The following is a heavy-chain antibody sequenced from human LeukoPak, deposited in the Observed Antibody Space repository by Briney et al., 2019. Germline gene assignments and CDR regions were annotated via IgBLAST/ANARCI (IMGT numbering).Heavy chain of an antibody. CDR2: ITSSSTFI. J-gene: IGHJ6*03. D-gene: IGHD1-7*01. CDR1: GFIFSSYS. CDR3: ARSDGRQNYDSYYYYMDV. V-gene: IGHV3-21*01. Sequence: GGSLRLSCAASGFIFSSYSMNWVRQSPGKGLEWVSSITSSSTFIYYADSVKGRFTVSRDNAKNSLYLQMNSLRVEDTAVYYCARSDGRQNYDSYYYYMDVWAKGPRSPSP.